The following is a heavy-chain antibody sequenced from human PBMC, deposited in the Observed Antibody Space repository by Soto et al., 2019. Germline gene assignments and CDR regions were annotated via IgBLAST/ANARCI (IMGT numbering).Heavy chain of an antibody. Sequence: GGSLRLSCAASGFTFSSYSMNWVRQAPGKGLEWVSYISSSSSTIYYADSVKGRFTISRDNAKNSLYLQMNSLRDEDTAVYYCARDRSSSGWYGEVGYYYYGMDVGGQGTTVNVS. D-gene: IGHD6-19*01. V-gene: IGHV3-48*02. CDR2: ISSSSSTI. CDR3: ARDRSSSGWYGEVGYYYYGMDV. CDR1: GFTFSSYS. J-gene: IGHJ6*02.